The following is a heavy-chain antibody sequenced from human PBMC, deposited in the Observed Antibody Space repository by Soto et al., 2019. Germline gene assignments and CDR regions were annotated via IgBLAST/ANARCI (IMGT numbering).Heavy chain of an antibody. V-gene: IGHV3-30-3*01. Sequence: QVQLVESGGGVVQPGRSLRLSCAASGFTFSSYAMHWVRQAPGKGLEWVAVISYDGSNKYYADAVKGRFTISRDNSNNTLYLQMNSLRAEDTAVYYCARENYYDSSGYSQLYYYGMDVWGQGTTVTVSS. D-gene: IGHD3-22*01. CDR3: ARENYYDSSGYSQLYYYGMDV. J-gene: IGHJ6*02. CDR2: ISYDGSNK. CDR1: GFTFSSYA.